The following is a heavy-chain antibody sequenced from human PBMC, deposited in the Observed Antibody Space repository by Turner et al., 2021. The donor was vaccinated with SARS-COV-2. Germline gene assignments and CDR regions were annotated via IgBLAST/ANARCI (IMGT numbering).Heavy chain of an antibody. Sequence: QVQLVQSGTAVKQPGASVKVSCKASGYTFTGYYMHWVRQAPGQGLEWMGWINPNSGGTIYAQKFQGRVTMTRDTSVSTAYMELSRLRSDDTAVYYCARQATAMFTGPRPATAAGFDPWGQGTLVTVSS. CDR2: INPNSGGT. D-gene: IGHD5-18*01. CDR3: ARQATAMFTGPRPATAAGFDP. CDR1: GYTFTGYY. J-gene: IGHJ5*02. V-gene: IGHV1-2*02.